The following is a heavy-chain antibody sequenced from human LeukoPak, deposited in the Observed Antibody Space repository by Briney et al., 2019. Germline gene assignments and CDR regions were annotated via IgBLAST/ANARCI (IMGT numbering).Heavy chain of an antibody. CDR2: INPNSGGT. D-gene: IGHD3-10*01. V-gene: IGHV1-2*06. Sequence: ASVKVSCKASGYAFTGYYIHWVRQAPGQGLEWMGRINPNSGGTNYAQKLQGRVTKTRDTSISTAYMELSRLTSDDTAVYYCAREPMVRDFNWFDPWGQGTLVTVSS. J-gene: IGHJ5*02. CDR3: AREPMVRDFNWFDP. CDR1: GYAFTGYY.